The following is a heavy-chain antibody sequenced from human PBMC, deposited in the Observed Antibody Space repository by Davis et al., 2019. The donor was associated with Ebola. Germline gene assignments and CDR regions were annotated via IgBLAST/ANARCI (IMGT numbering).Heavy chain of an antibody. CDR1: GYSFTSYW. CDR3: ATRSAYTLDS. Sequence: GESLKISCKGSGYSFTSYWIGWVRQMPGKGLKWMGIIYPGDSDTAYSPSFQGQVTFSADKSISTAYLQWSSLKASDTAMYYCATRSAYTLDSWGQGTLVTVSS. D-gene: IGHD3-3*01. CDR2: IYPGDSDT. V-gene: IGHV5-51*01. J-gene: IGHJ4*02.